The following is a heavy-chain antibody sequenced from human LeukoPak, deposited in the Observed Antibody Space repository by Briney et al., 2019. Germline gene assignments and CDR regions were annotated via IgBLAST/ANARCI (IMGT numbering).Heavy chain of an antibody. D-gene: IGHD2-8*01. V-gene: IGHV3-23*01. J-gene: IGHJ4*02. CDR2: ISGSGGST. Sequence: GGFLRLSCAASGFTFSSYAMSWVRQAPGKGLEWVSAISGSGGSTYYADSVKGRFTISRDNSKNTLYLQMNSLRAEDTAVYYCAKISQEWGDFDYWGQGTLVTVSS. CDR1: GFTFSSYA. CDR3: AKISQEWGDFDY.